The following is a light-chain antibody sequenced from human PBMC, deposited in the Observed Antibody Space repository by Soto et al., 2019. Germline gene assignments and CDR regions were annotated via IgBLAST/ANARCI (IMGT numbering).Light chain of an antibody. CDR2: EVS. V-gene: IGLV2-14*01. Sequence: QSALTQPASVSGSPGQSVTISCTGTSSDVGGYNYVSWYQQHPGKAPKLMIYEVSNRPSGVSNRFSGSKSANTAALTISGLQAEDDADYYCSAYTSSATLVFGTGTKLTVL. CDR3: SAYTSSATLV. J-gene: IGLJ1*01. CDR1: SSDVGGYNY.